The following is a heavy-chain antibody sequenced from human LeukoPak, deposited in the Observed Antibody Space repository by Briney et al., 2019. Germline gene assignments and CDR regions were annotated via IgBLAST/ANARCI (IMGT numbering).Heavy chain of an antibody. CDR2: ISHSGST. CDR1: GGSFSGYY. V-gene: IGHV4-34*01. J-gene: IGHJ4*02. CDR3: ARGGSRIVVVVAARKPHYFDY. Sequence: SETLSLTCAVYGGSFSGYYWSWIRQPPGKGLEWIGEISHSGSTNYNPSLKSRVTISVDTSENQFSLKLSSVTAADTAVYYCARGGSRIVVVVAARKPHYFDYWGQGTLVTVSS. D-gene: IGHD2-15*01.